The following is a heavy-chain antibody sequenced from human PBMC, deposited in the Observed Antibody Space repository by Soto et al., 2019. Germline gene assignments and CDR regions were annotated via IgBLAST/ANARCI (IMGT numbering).Heavy chain of an antibody. J-gene: IGHJ5*02. V-gene: IGHV3-48*01. CDR1: GFTFSSYG. CDR2: ISSSSSTI. D-gene: IGHD6-13*01. Sequence: PGGSLRLSCAASGFTFSSYGMNWVRQAPGKGLEWVSYISSSSSTIYYADSVKGRFTISRDNAKNSLYLQMNSLRAEDTAVYYCARHPERIAQIGWFDPWGQGTLATVSS. CDR3: ARHPERIAQIGWFDP.